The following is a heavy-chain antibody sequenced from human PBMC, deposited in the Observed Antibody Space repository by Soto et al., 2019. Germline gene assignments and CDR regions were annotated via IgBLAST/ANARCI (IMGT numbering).Heavy chain of an antibody. Sequence: QVQLVQSGAEVKNSGASVKVSCKASGYTFTSYGFSWVRQAPGQGLEWMGWISASNGNTNYAQKLQGRVTMTTDTSTGTAYMELRSLRSDDTATYYCARRGRGMGWRGMDVWGPGTTVTVS. CDR1: GYTFTSYG. J-gene: IGHJ6*02. D-gene: IGHD3-16*01. CDR2: ISASNGNT. V-gene: IGHV1-18*01. CDR3: ARRGRGMGWRGMDV.